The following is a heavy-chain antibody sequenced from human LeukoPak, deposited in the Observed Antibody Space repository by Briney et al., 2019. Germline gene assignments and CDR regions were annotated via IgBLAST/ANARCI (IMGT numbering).Heavy chain of an antibody. CDR2: ISAYNGNT. CDR1: GYTFTSYG. V-gene: IGHV1-18*01. Sequence: GASVKVSCKASGYTFTSYGISWVRQAPGQGLEWMGWISAYNGNTNYAQKLQGRVTMTTDTSTSTAYMELRSLRSDDTAVYYCARVAVDYDILTGYYKECYFDYWGQGTLVTVYS. J-gene: IGHJ4*02. CDR3: ARVAVDYDILTGYYKECYFDY. D-gene: IGHD3-9*01.